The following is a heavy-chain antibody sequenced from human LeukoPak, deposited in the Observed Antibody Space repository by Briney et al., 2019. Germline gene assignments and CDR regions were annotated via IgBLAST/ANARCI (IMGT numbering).Heavy chain of an antibody. CDR2: ITSSGDST. D-gene: IGHD3-9*01. CDR1: GFTFSSYA. Sequence: GGSLRLSCAASGFTFSSYAMSWVRQAPGKGLEWVSDITSSGDSTYYADSVKGRFTISRDNPKNTLYLQMNSLRAEDTAIYYCVKEYFGFAFDYWSQGTVVTVSS. V-gene: IGHV3-23*01. CDR3: VKEYFGFAFDY. J-gene: IGHJ4*02.